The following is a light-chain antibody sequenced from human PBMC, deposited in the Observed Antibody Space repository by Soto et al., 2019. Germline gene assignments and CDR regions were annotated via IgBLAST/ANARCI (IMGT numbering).Light chain of an antibody. CDR1: RSFASSY. V-gene: IGKV3-20*01. Sequence: EIVLTQSPGTLSLSPGERATLSCRASRSFASSYLGWYQQKPGQAPRLLIYAASSRATGIPDRFSGRGSGTDFTLTISRLEPEDSAVYYCQQYGSSPPYTFGQGTKLEI. CDR2: AAS. J-gene: IGKJ2*01. CDR3: QQYGSSPPYT.